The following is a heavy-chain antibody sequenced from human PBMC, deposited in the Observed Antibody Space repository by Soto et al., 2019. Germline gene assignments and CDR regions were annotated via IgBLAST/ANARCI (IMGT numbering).Heavy chain of an antibody. Sequence: PGGSLRLSCAASGFTFSSYSMSWVRQAPGKGLEGVSAISGSGGSTYYADSVKGRFTISRDNSKNTLYLQMNSLRAKDTAVYYCEKDPSSYPPFEYFQHWGQGTLVTVSS. J-gene: IGHJ1*01. CDR2: ISGSGGST. CDR1: GFTFSSYS. CDR3: EKDPSSYPPFEYFQH. V-gene: IGHV3-23*01.